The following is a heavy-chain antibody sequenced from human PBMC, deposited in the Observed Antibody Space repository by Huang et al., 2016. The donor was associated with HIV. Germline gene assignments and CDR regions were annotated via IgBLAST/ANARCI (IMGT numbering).Heavy chain of an antibody. D-gene: IGHD3-22*01. Sequence: QVQLVQSGAEVKKPGASVKVSCKASGYAFTSYYMHWVRQAPGQGLEGMGIINPGDGSTSYAQKFQGRVTTTRDTSTNTVFMELSSLRSEDTAVYYCARDRDFYDSSGYWGFNYFDYWGQGTLVTVSS. V-gene: IGHV1-46*01. CDR3: ARDRDFYDSSGYWGFNYFDY. J-gene: IGHJ4*02. CDR1: GYAFTSYY. CDR2: INPGDGST.